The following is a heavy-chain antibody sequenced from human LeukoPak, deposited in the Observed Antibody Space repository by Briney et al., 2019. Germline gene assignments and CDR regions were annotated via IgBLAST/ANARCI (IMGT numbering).Heavy chain of an antibody. J-gene: IGHJ4*02. CDR3: ARESAYYYGSGGYFDY. D-gene: IGHD3-10*01. CDR2: ISAYNGNT. Sequence: ASVKVSCKASGYTFTSYGISWVRQAPGQGLEWMGWISAYNGNTNYAQKLQGRVTMTTDTSTSTAYMELRSLRSDDTAVYYCARESAYYYGSGGYFDYWGQGTLVTVSS. V-gene: IGHV1-18*01. CDR1: GYTFTSYG.